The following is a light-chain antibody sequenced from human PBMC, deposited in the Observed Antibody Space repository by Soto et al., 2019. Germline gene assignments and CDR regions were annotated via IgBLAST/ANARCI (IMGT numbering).Light chain of an antibody. CDR3: LQVTHFPWA. CDR2: KIS. V-gene: IGKV2-24*01. J-gene: IGKJ1*01. Sequence: DIVMTQTPLSSRVTLGQPASITCTSSESLVHSDGNTYLSWLHQRPGQPPRLLIHKISNRFPGVPDRFSGSGAGTEFTLRISRIEPEDAGTFFCLQVTHFPWAFGQGTKVYIK. CDR1: ESLVHSDGNTY.